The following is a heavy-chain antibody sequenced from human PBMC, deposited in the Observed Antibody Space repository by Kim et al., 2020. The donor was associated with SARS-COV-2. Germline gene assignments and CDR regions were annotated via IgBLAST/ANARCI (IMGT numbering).Heavy chain of an antibody. CDR2: TI. Sequence: TIYYADSVTGRFTISRDNSKNTLYLQMNSLRADDTALYYCARGNVGVFDIWGQGTMVTVSS. V-gene: IGHV3-23*01. J-gene: IGHJ3*02. D-gene: IGHD3-3*01. CDR3: ARGNVGVFDI.